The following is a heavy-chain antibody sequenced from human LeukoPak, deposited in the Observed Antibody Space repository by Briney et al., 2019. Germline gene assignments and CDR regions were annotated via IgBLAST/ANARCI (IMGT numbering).Heavy chain of an antibody. J-gene: IGHJ4*02. CDR2: ISGSGGNT. V-gene: IGHV3-23*01. CDR3: ARSRNTGIKWALIDC. D-gene: IGHD5-12*01. Sequence: GGSLRLSCAASGFIFSTYAMSWVRQAPGKGLEWVSAISGSGGNTYYADSVKGRFTISRDNSKNTLYLQMDGLRAEDTAKYYCARSRNTGIKWALIDCWAQGTLVTVSS. CDR1: GFIFSTYA.